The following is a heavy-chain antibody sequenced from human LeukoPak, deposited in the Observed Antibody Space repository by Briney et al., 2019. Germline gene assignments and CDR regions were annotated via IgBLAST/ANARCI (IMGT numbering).Heavy chain of an antibody. J-gene: IGHJ4*02. D-gene: IGHD6-13*01. Sequence: PSQTLSLTCTVSGDSISSGGYYWNWVRQSPGKGLEWIGCIHHSGSIHYTPSLKSRVTISVDKSKNQFSLKLSSVTAADTAVYYCARSSSWHQFDYWGQGTLVTVSS. V-gene: IGHV4-30-2*06. CDR2: IHHSGSI. CDR1: GDSISSGGYY. CDR3: ARSSSWHQFDY.